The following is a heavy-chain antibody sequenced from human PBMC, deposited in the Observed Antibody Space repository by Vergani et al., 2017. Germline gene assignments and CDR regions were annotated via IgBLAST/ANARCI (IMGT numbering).Heavy chain of an antibody. CDR1: GFTLSNYD. CDR3: AKHFRGWGIDY. D-gene: IGHD3-16*01. J-gene: IGHJ4*02. V-gene: IGHV3-30*02. Sequence: QVQLVESGGGVVQRGGSLRLSCATSGFTLSNYDMQWIRQGPGKGLEFVAFIQFDGSNKYYTDSVKGRFTLSTDFSKNTLYLLMNSLRTDDTATYYCAKHFRGWGIDYWGQGTQVIVSS. CDR2: IQFDGSNK.